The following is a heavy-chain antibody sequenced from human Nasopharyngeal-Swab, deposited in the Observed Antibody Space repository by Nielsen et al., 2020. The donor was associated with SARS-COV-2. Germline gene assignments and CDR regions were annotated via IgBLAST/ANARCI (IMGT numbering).Heavy chain of an antibody. CDR2: TWYRSKWNY. V-gene: IGHV6-1*01. D-gene: IGHD6-13*01. CDR1: GDSVSNDRAA. J-gene: IGHJ3*01. Sequence: SETLSLTCAISGDSVSNDRAAWSWSRQSPSRGLEWLGRTWYRSKWNYDYATSLSGRLTVSPDTAKNQFSLHLNSVTPDDTAVYYCARIQQQLPGIVWGQGTMVIVSS. CDR3: ARIQQQLPGIV.